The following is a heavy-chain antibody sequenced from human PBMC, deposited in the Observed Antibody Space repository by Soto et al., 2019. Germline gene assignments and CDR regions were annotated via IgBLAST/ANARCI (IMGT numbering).Heavy chain of an antibody. CDR1: GVTFSTSS. D-gene: IGHD6-13*01. J-gene: IGHJ3*02. V-gene: IGHV1-69*13. Sequence: GASVKVSCKASGVTFSTSSITWVRQAPGQGLEWLGGIIPMFGSTNYAQKFQGRVSITADESTTTAYMELSSLKSEDTAVYYCARVLGSRRTHAFDIWGQGTVVTVSS. CDR2: IIPMFGST. CDR3: ARVLGSRRTHAFDI.